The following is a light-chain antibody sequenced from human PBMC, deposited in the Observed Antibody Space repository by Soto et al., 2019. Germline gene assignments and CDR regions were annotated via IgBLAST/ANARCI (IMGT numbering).Light chain of an antibody. Sequence: DIQMTQSPSSLSASVGDRVTITCRASQSISSYLNWYQQKPGKAPKLLIYAASSLQSGVPSRFSGSGSGTDFTLTISSLQPEDFATYYCQQSGSTLYTFGQGTKLEIK. CDR2: AAS. J-gene: IGKJ2*01. CDR3: QQSGSTLYT. CDR1: QSISSY. V-gene: IGKV1-39*01.